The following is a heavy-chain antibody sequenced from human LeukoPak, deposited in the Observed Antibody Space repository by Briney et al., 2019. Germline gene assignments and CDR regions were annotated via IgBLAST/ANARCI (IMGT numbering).Heavy chain of an antibody. CDR1: GYTFTGYY. CDR2: INPNSGGT. Sequence: ASVKVSCLASGYTFTGYYMHWVRQAPGQGLEWMGWINPNSGGTNYAQKFQGRVTMTRDTSISTAYMELSRLRSDDTAVYYCAFSSYYLQGNYYYMDVWGKGTTVTVSS. CDR3: AFSSYYLQGNYYYMDV. J-gene: IGHJ6*03. D-gene: IGHD1-26*01. V-gene: IGHV1-2*02.